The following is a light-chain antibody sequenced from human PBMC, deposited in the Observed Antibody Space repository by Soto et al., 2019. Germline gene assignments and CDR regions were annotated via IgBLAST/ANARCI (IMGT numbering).Light chain of an antibody. CDR3: AAWDDSLSGWV. CDR1: SSNIETNT. V-gene: IGLV1-47*01. Sequence: QAVVTQPPSASGTPGQRVTISCSGSSSNIETNTVDWYQHLPGTAPKVLIYRNNQRPSGVPDRFSGSKSGTSASLAISGLRSEDEADYYCAAWDDSLSGWVFGGGTKLTVL. J-gene: IGLJ3*02. CDR2: RNN.